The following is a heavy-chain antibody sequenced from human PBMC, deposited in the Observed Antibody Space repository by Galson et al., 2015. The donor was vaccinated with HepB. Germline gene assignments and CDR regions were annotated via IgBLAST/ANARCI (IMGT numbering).Heavy chain of an antibody. J-gene: IGHJ6*02. D-gene: IGHD3-10*01. CDR3: AKDAYYYARDSFYGMDV. V-gene: IGHV3-30*18. CDR2: ISHDGTIK. Sequence: SLRLSCAASGFSFNAYGLHWVRRAPGKGLEWVAVISHDGTIKYYADFVKGRFTISRDNSENTVSLVMNSLTVEDSAVYHCAKDAYYYARDSFYGMDVWGQGTTVAVSS. CDR1: GFSFNAYG.